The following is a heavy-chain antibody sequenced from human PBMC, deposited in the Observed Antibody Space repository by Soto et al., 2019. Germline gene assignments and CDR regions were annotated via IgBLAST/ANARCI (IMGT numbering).Heavy chain of an antibody. D-gene: IGHD3-10*01. CDR3: AKAWANVLLWFGDAFDI. CDR2: ISWNSGSI. V-gene: IGHV3-9*01. J-gene: IGHJ3*02. CDR1: GFTFDDYA. Sequence: GGSLRLSCAASGFTFDDYAMHWVRQAPGKGLEWVSGISWNSGSIGYADSVKGRFTISRDNAKNSLYLQMNSLRAEDTALYYCAKAWANVLLWFGDAFDIWGQGTMVTVSS.